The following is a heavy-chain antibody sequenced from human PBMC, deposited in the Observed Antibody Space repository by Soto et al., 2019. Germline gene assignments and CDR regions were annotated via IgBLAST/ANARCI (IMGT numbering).Heavy chain of an antibody. CDR1: GFTFGDYA. CDR3: TRDSIEVVAADYYYYMDV. D-gene: IGHD2-15*01. V-gene: IGHV3-49*03. CDR2: LRSKPYGGTT. Sequence: EVQLVESGGGLVQPGRSLRLSCTASGFTFGDYAMSWFRQAPGKGLGWVGFLRSKPYGGTTEYAASVKGRFTISRDDSKSIAYLQMNSLKTEDTAVYYCTRDSIEVVAADYYYYMDVWGKGTTVTVSS. J-gene: IGHJ6*03.